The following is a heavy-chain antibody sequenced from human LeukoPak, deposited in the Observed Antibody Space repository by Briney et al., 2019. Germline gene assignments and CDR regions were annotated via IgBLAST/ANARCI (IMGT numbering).Heavy chain of an antibody. J-gene: IGHJ3*02. CDR1: GFTFSSYA. Sequence: PGRSLRLSCAASGFTFSSYAMHWVRQAPGKGLEWVAVISYDGSNKYYADSVKGRFTISRDNSKNTLYLQMNSLRAEDTAVYYCARTLGGEVVPVVFAFDIWGQGTMVTVSS. D-gene: IGHD3-22*01. CDR3: ARTLGGEVVPVVFAFDI. CDR2: ISYDGSNK. V-gene: IGHV3-30-3*01.